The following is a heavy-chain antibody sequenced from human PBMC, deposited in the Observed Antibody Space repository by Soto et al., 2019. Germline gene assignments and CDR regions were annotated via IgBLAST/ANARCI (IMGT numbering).Heavy chain of an antibody. D-gene: IGHD2-15*01. CDR3: ARRIKYYYAMDV. CDR1: GGSISSYY. CDR2: ISDSGST. Sequence: QVQLQESGPGLVKPSETLSLTCTVSGGSISSYYWSWIRQPPGKGLEWIGYISDSGSTNYNPSLKSRVTISVDTSNNQFSLKLSSVTAGDTAVYYCARRIKYYYAMDVWGQGTTVTVSS. J-gene: IGHJ6*02. V-gene: IGHV4-59*08.